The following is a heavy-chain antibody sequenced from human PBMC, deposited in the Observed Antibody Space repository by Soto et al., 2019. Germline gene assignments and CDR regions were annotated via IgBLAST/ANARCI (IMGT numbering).Heavy chain of an antibody. CDR1: GFTFSSYA. Sequence: GGSLRLSCAASGFTFSSYAMSWIRQAPGKGLEWVSAISGSGGSTYYADSVKGRFTISRDNSKNTLYLQMNSLRAEDTAVYYCAKDLWQSDRDYYYYGMDVWGQGTTVTVSS. CDR3: AKDLWQSDRDYYYYGMDV. J-gene: IGHJ6*01. CDR2: ISGSGGST. D-gene: IGHD2-21*01. V-gene: IGHV3-23*01.